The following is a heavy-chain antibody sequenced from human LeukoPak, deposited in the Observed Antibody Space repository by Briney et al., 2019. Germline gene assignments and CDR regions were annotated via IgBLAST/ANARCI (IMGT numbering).Heavy chain of an antibody. D-gene: IGHD1-7*01. CDR2: IKSKTDGGTT. J-gene: IGHJ6*03. CDR1: GFTFSNAW. Sequence: GGSLRLSCAASGFTFSNAWMSWVRQAPGKGLEWVGRIKSKTDGGTTDYAAPVKGRFTISRDDSKNTLYLQMNSLKTEDTAVYYRTTGAGTTNYYYYYMDVWGKGTTVTVSS. CDR3: TTGAGTTNYYYYYMDV. V-gene: IGHV3-15*01.